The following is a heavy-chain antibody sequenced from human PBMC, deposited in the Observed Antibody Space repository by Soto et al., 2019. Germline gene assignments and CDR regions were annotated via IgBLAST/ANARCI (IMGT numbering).Heavy chain of an antibody. CDR2: INTDGATS. Sequence: EVRLVESGGDLVQPGGSLRLSCAASGFTFSGHWMHWVRQVPGKGLEWVSRINTDGATSTYADSVKGRFTISRDNAKNTLYLQTSALRAEDTALYYCAREAGYCSRTSCYRRAFDTWGQGTTVTVSS. J-gene: IGHJ3*02. V-gene: IGHV3-74*03. CDR3: AREAGYCSRTSCYRRAFDT. CDR1: GFTFSGHW. D-gene: IGHD2-2*01.